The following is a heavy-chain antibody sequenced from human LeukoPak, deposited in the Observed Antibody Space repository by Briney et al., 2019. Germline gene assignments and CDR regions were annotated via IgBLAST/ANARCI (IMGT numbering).Heavy chain of an antibody. D-gene: IGHD6-19*01. V-gene: IGHV1-8*01. J-gene: IGHJ3*02. CDR3: ARGTEQWPHDAFDI. CDR1: GYTFTSYD. CDR2: MNPNSGNT. Sequence: GASVKVSCKASGYTFTSYDINWVRQATGQGLEWMGWMNPNSGNTGYAQKFQGRVTMTRNTSISTAYMELSSLRSEDTAVYYCARGTEQWPHDAFDIWGQGTMVTVSS.